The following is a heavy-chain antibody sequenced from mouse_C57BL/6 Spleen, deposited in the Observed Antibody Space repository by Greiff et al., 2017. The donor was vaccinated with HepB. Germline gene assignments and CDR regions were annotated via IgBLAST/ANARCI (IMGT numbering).Heavy chain of an antibody. J-gene: IGHJ4*01. V-gene: IGHV1-82*01. CDR1: GYAFSSSW. CDR3: ASRYGSSYGYYAMDY. CDR2: IYPGDGDT. Sequence: QVQLQQSGPELVKPGASVKISCKASGYAFSSSWMNWVKQRPGKGLEWIGRIYPGDGDTNYNGKFKGKATLTADKSSSTAYMQLSSLTSEDSAVYFCASRYGSSYGYYAMDYWGQGTSVTVSS. D-gene: IGHD1-1*01.